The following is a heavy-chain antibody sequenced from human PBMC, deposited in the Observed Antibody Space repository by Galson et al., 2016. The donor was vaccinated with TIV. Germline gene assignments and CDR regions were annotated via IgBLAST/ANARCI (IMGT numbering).Heavy chain of an antibody. CDR2: ISASNGDT. CDR1: GYTFGNYG. Sequence: SVKVSCKASGYTFGNYGISWMRRAPGQGLEWVGWISASNGDTNYARKFQGRITMTKDTFTSTVFMELRSLRSEDTAVFYCARESDCSSGTCYSRAFYDWGQGTPVTVSS. D-gene: IGHD2-2*02. V-gene: IGHV1-18*04. J-gene: IGHJ4*02. CDR3: ARESDCSSGTCYSRAFYD.